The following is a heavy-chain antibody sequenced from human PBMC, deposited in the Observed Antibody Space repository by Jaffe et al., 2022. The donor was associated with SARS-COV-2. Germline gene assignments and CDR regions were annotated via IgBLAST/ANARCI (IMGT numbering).Heavy chain of an antibody. CDR3: AKDTLGGVVVAATQLHHHYGMDV. V-gene: IGHV3-9*01. D-gene: IGHD2-15*01. CDR1: GFTFDDYA. CDR2: ISWNSGSI. J-gene: IGHJ6*02. Sequence: EVQLVESGGGLVQPGRSLRLSCAASGFTFDDYAMHWVRQAPGKGLEWVSGISWNSGSIGYADSVKGRFTISRDNAKNSLYLQMNSLRAEDTALYYCAKDTLGGVVVAATQLHHHYGMDVWGQGTTVTVSS.